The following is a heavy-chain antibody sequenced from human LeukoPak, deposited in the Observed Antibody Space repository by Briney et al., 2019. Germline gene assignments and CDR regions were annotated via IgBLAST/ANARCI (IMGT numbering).Heavy chain of an antibody. V-gene: IGHV3-48*03. Sequence: QAGGSLRLSCTASGFTFSSFEMNWVRQAPGKGLEWVPLISSGGSALYSADSVKGRFTISRDNAKNSLYLQMNSLRAEDTAVYYCVTIRYSYGYGAFDIWGQGTMVTVSS. CDR2: ISSGGSAL. CDR1: GFTFSSFE. CDR3: VTIRYSYGYGAFDI. J-gene: IGHJ3*02. D-gene: IGHD5-18*01.